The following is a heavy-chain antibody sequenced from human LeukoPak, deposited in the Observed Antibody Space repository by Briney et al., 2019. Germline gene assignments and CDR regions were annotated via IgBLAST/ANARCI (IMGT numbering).Heavy chain of an antibody. Sequence: PSETLSLTCTVSGGSISSYYWSWIRQPPGKGLEWIGYIYYSGSTNYNPSLKSRVTISVDTSMNQFSLKLSSVTAADTAVYYCARWISGGYYDSSGYYTIWGQGTLVTVSS. CDR3: ARWISGGYYDSSGYYTI. V-gene: IGHV4-59*01. CDR2: IYYSGST. D-gene: IGHD3-22*01. J-gene: IGHJ4*02. CDR1: GGSISSYY.